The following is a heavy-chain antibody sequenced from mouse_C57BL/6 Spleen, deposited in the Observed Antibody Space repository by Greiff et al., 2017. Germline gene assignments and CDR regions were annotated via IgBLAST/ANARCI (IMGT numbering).Heavy chain of an antibody. CDR1: GSQLTNYY. J-gene: IGHJ2*01. Sequence: EVQLQQSGPVLVKPGASVKMSCKASGSQLTNYYMNWLKQSHGKSLEWIGVINPYNGGTRYNQKFKGKAKLTVNKSSSTAYMELNSLTSEYSAVYYWARSAGYSNSLDYWGQGTTLTVSS. D-gene: IGHD2-5*01. V-gene: IGHV1-19*01. CDR3: ARSAGYSNSLDY. CDR2: INPYNGGT.